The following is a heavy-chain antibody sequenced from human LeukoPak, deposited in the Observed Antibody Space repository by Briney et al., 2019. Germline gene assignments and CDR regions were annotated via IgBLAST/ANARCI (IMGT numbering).Heavy chain of an antibody. CDR2: INNDGDNT. V-gene: IGHV3-23*01. CDR3: AQQLGYCSGGSCYFTS. CDR1: GFTFRTYA. D-gene: IGHD2-15*01. Sequence: PGGSLRLSCAASGFTFRTYAMSWVRQTPGKGLEWVSAINNDGDNTYYADSVKGRFSVSRDNSKYTLHLQMNSLRAEDTAKYYCAQQLGYCSGGSCYFTSWGQGTLVTVSS. J-gene: IGHJ5*02.